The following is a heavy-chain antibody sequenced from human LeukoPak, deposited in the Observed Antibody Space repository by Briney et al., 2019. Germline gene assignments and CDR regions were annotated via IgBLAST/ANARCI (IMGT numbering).Heavy chain of an antibody. CDR2: IRSRDRTI. J-gene: IGHJ4*02. V-gene: IGHV3-48*01. Sequence: TGGSLRLSCAASGFTFSTYSINWVRQAPGKGLEWVSYIRSRDRTIYYADSVKGRFTISTDNDENSLYLQMNSLRTEDTAVYYCARDHRWGFDYWGRGTLVTVSS. CDR3: ARDHRWGFDY. D-gene: IGHD7-27*01. CDR1: GFTFSTYS.